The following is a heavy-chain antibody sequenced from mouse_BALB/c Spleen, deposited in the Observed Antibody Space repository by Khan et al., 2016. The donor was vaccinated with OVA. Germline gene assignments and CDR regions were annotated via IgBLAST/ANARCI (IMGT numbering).Heavy chain of an antibody. CDR2: IYPGTNST. V-gene: IGHV1S132*01. CDR3: ARDGPDGAWFVY. D-gene: IGHD2-3*01. CDR1: GYIFTSYW. J-gene: IGHJ3*01. Sequence: VQLQQSGAELVRPGASVKLSCKTSGYIFTSYWIHWVKQRSGQGLEWIARIYPGTNSTYYNEKFKGKATLTADKSSSTAYMQLSSLKSEDAAVYFCARDGPDGAWFVYWGQGTLVTVSA.